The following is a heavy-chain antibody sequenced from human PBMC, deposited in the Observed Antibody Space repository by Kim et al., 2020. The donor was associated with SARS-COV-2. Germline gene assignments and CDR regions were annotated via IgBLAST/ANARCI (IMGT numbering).Heavy chain of an antibody. V-gene: IGHV3-30*04. CDR2: ISYDGSNK. CDR3: ARLAQWLVRGPFEDY. D-gene: IGHD6-19*01. J-gene: IGHJ4*02. CDR1: GFTFSSYA. Sequence: GGSLRLSCAASGFTFSSYAMHWVRQAPGKGLEWVAVISYDGSNKYYADSVKGRFTISRDNSKNTLYLQMNSLRAEDTAVYYCARLAQWLVRGPFEDYWGQGTLVTVSS.